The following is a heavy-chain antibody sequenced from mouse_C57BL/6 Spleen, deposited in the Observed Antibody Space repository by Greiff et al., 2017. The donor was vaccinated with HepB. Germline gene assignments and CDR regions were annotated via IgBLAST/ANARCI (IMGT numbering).Heavy chain of an antibody. V-gene: IGHV1-82*01. CDR3: ARSVRDFDV. Sequence: QVQLQQSGPELVKPGASVKISCKASGYAFSSSWMNWVKQRPGKGLEWIGRIYPGDGDTNYNGKFKGKATLTADKSSSTAYMQLSSLTSEDSAVYFCARSVRDFDVWGTGTTVTVSS. CDR2: IYPGDGDT. J-gene: IGHJ1*03. CDR1: GYAFSSSW.